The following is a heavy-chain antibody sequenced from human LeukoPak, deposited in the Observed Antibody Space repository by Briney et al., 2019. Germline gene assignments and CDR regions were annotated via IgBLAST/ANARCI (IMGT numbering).Heavy chain of an antibody. CDR2: ISSSGSTI. V-gene: IGHV3-48*03. J-gene: IGHJ4*02. CDR3: ARGSSSWYTL. Sequence: GGSLRLSCTASGFTFSSYEMNWVRQAPGKGLEWVSYISSSGSTIYYADSVKGRFTISRDNAKNSLYLQMNSLRAEDTAVYYCARGSSSWYTLWGQGTLVTVSS. D-gene: IGHD6-13*01. CDR1: GFTFSSYE.